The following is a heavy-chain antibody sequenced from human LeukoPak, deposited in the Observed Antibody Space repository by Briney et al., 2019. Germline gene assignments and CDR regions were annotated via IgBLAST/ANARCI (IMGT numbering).Heavy chain of an antibody. CDR2: ISAYNGNT. J-gene: IGHJ2*01. D-gene: IGHD5-12*01. V-gene: IGHV1-18*04. CDR3: ARVSTNSRVAGYDPQWYFDL. Sequence: GASMKVSCKASGYTFINYGFSWVRQAPGQGLEWMGWISAYNGNTNYLQKFQGRVTVTTDTSTNTVYMELRSLRSDDTAVYYCARVSTNSRVAGYDPQWYFDLWGRGTPVTVSP. CDR1: GYTFINYG.